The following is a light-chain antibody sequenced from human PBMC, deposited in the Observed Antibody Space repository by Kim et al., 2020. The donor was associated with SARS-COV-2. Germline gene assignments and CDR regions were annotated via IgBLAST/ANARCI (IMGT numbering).Light chain of an antibody. V-gene: IGLV3-19*01. Sequence: SSELTQDPAVSVALGQTVRITCQGDSLRSYYASWYQQKPGQAPVVVIYGKNNRPSGIPDRFSGSSSGNTASLTITGAQAEDEADYYCNSRDSSGVVFGGGTQLTVL. CDR1: SLRSYY. CDR3: NSRDSSGVV. CDR2: GKN. J-gene: IGLJ2*01.